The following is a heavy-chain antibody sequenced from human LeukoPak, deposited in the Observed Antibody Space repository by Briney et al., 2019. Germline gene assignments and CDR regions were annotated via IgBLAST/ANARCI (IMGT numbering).Heavy chain of an antibody. CDR3: ARGLKWLVQGTNFDY. D-gene: IGHD6-19*01. V-gene: IGHV4-39*07. J-gene: IGHJ4*02. CDR2: TNHSGST. CDR1: GGSISSSGYY. Sequence: SETLSLTCTVSGGSISSSGYYWGWIRQPPGKGLEWIGETNHSGSTNYNPSLKSRVTISVDTSKNQFSLKLSSVTAADTAVYYCARGLKWLVQGTNFDYWGQGTLVTVSS.